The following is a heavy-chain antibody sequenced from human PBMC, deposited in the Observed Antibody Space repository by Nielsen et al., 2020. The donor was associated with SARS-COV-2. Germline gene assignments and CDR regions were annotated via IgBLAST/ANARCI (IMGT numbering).Heavy chain of an antibody. CDR1: GGSISSVPYY. D-gene: IGHD2-21*02. J-gene: IGHJ4*02. CDR2: IYYIGGT. CDR3: ARETATGFLGTVDS. V-gene: IGHV4-31*03. Sequence: SETLSLTCSVSGGSISSVPYYWTWIRQHPGKGLEWIGYIYYIGGTYYNPSLKSRVNISLDTSKNQFSLQLNSVTAADTAVYFCARETATGFLGTVDSWGQGVPVTVSS.